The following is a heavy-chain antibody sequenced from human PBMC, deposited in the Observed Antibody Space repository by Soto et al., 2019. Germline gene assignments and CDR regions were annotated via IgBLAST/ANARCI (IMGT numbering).Heavy chain of an antibody. J-gene: IGHJ6*02. V-gene: IGHV4-61*08. CDR3: ARVRSDRSYFYYYGVDV. CDR1: DGSISSGGYY. D-gene: IGHD1-26*01. CDR2: IYYSGST. Sequence: SETLSLTCTVSDGSISSGGYYWSWIRQHPGKGLEWIGYIYYSGSTNYNASLKSRVTISVDTSKSQFSLKPSSVTAADTAIYYCARVRSDRSYFYYYGVDVWGQGTTVTVSS.